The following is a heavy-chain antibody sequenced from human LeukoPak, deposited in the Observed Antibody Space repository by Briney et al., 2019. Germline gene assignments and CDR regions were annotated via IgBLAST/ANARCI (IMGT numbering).Heavy chain of an antibody. V-gene: IGHV1-2*02. CDR2: INPNSGGT. J-gene: IGHJ6*02. CDR1: GYTFTGYY. CDR3: AGIPIWFGELWYGMDV. D-gene: IGHD3-10*01. Sequence: ASVKVSCKASGYTFTGYYMHWVRQAPGQGLEWMGWINPNSGGTNYAQKFQGRVTMTRDTSISTAYMELSRLRSDDTAVYYCAGIPIWFGELWYGMDVWGQGTTVTVSS.